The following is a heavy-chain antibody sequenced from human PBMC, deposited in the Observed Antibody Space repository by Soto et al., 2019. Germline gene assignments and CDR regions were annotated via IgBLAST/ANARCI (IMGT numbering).Heavy chain of an antibody. J-gene: IGHJ5*02. D-gene: IGHD1-20*01. Sequence: SLRLSCAASGFTFSSYWMHWVRQAPGKGLVWVSRINSDGSSTSYADSVKGRFTISRDNAKNTLYLQMNSLRAEDTAVYYCARDRDNWNGNNRFDPWGQGTLVTVSS. CDR3: ARDRDNWNGNNRFDP. CDR1: GFTFSSYW. V-gene: IGHV3-74*01. CDR2: INSDGSST.